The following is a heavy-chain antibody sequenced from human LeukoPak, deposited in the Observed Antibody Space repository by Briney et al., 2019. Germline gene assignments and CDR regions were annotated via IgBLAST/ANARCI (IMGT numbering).Heavy chain of an antibody. J-gene: IGHJ4*02. V-gene: IGHV3-73*01. CDR1: GFTFSGSA. CDR2: IRSKANSYAT. CDR3: TRPSIAADY. Sequence: PGGSLRLPCAASGFTFSGSAMHWVRQASGKGLEWVGRIRSKANSYATAYAASAKGRFTISRDDSKNTAYLQMNSLKTEDTAVYYCTRPSIAADYWGQGTLVTVSS. D-gene: IGHD6-13*01.